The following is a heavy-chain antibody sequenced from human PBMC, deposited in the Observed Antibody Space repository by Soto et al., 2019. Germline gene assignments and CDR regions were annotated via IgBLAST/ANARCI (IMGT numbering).Heavy chain of an antibody. CDR2: IYHSGST. V-gene: IGHV4-31*03. D-gene: IGHD1-26*01. CDR1: NASITSSGYY. J-gene: IGHJ4*02. Sequence: QVQLQESGPRLVEASQTLSLTCTVSNASITSSGYYWSWVRQPPGKRLEWIGYIYHSGSTFYSPSLQSRLTMSVDTSKNQFSLTLRSVTAADTAVYHCARTSGTYYVPDYWGQGTLVTVSS. CDR3: ARTSGTYYVPDY.